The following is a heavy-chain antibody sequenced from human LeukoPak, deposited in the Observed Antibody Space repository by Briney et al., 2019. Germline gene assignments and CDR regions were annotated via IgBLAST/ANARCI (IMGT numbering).Heavy chain of an antibody. CDR1: GFTFSNYA. Sequence: PGGSLRLSCASSGFTFSNYAMSWVRQGPGKGLEWVSAISENGAGTYYADSVKGRFTISRDNSKNTLDLQMNSLRAEDTAVYYCANLGEDSGGGYWGQGTLVTVSS. J-gene: IGHJ4*02. V-gene: IGHV3-23*01. D-gene: IGHD2-21*01. CDR2: ISENGAGT. CDR3: ANLGEDSGGGY.